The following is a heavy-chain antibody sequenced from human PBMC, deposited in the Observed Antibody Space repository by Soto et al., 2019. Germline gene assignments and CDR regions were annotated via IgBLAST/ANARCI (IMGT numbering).Heavy chain of an antibody. V-gene: IGHV7-4-1*01. D-gene: IGHD2-2*01. Sequence: QVQLVQSGSELKKPGASVKVSCKASGYTFTSYAMNWVRQAPGQGLEWMGWINTNTGNPPYAQGFTGRFVFSLDTSVSTAYLQICSLKAEDTAVYYCARDHCSSTSCYRYYYYGMDVWGQGTTVTVSS. J-gene: IGHJ6*02. CDR1: GYTFTSYA. CDR3: ARDHCSSTSCYRYYYYGMDV. CDR2: INTNTGNP.